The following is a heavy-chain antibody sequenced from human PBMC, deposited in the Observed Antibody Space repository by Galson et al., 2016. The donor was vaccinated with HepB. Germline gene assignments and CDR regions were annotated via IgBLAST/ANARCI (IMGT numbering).Heavy chain of an antibody. Sequence: SLRLSCAASGFVFSDFYLAWVRQVPGKGLEWVASVDRGGSGEYYVDSAKGRFTIFRDNAQNSVFLQMSSLRVEDTALYYCVSGYTSGGWGQGTMVTVSS. J-gene: IGHJ3*01. CDR3: VSGYTSGG. CDR2: VDRGGSGE. V-gene: IGHV3-7*01. CDR1: GFVFSDFY. D-gene: IGHD6-19*01.